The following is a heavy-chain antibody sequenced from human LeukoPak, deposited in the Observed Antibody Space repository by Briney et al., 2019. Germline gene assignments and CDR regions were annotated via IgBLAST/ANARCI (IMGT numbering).Heavy chain of an antibody. V-gene: IGHV1-24*01. CDR2: FDPEDGET. D-gene: IGHD1-26*01. J-gene: IGHJ5*02. CDR3: ATKSAGHQVGAIWFDP. CDR1: GYTLTELS. Sequence: ASVKVSCKVSGYTLTELSMHWVRQAPGKGLEWVGGFDPEDGETIYAQKFQGRVTMTEDTSTDTAYMELGSLRSEDTAVYYCATKSAGHQVGAIWFDPWGQGTLVTVSS.